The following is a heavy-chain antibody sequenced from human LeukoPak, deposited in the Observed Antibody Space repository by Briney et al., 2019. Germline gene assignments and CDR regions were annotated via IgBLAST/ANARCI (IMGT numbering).Heavy chain of an antibody. V-gene: IGHV3-23*01. Sequence: GGSLRLSCAASGFTFSSYAMSWVRQAPGKGLEWVSAINGSGGSTYYADSVKGRFTISRDNSKNTLYLQMNSPRAEDTAVYYCAKFHYYDSSGFHHWGQGTLVTVSS. CDR1: GFTFSSYA. CDR2: INGSGGST. CDR3: AKFHYYDSSGFHH. J-gene: IGHJ4*02. D-gene: IGHD3-22*01.